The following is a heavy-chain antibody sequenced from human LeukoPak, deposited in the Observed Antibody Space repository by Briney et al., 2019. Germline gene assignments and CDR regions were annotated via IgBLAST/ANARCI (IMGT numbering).Heavy chain of an antibody. CDR2: INPHSGAT. V-gene: IGHV1-2*02. D-gene: IGHD3-10*01. CDR1: GYSFIDYY. CDR3: ARGRTMIRGVSWFDP. J-gene: IGHJ5*02. Sequence: ASVKVSCKASGYSFIDYYIHWVRQAPGQGLEWMGWINPHSGATKYAQQFQVRVTMTRDTSISTAYMELSSLRSDDTAMYYCARGRTMIRGVSWFDPWGQGTLVSVSS.